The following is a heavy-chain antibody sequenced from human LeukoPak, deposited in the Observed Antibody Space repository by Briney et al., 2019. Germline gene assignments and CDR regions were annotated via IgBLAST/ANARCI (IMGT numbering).Heavy chain of an antibody. D-gene: IGHD6-19*01. J-gene: IGHJ3*02. CDR2: ISYDGSNK. Sequence: GGSLRLSCAASGFTFSSYAMPWVRQAPGKGLEWVAVISYDGSNKYYADSVKGRFTISRDNSKNTLYLQMNSLRAEDTAVYYCARDHRQWLVLGAFDIWGQGTMVTVSS. CDR3: ARDHRQWLVLGAFDI. V-gene: IGHV3-30-3*01. CDR1: GFTFSSYA.